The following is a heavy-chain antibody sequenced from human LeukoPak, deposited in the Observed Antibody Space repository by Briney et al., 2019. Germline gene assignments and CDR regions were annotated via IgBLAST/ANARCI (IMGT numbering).Heavy chain of an antibody. J-gene: IGHJ5*02. V-gene: IGHV4-59*01. Sequence: SETLSLTCTVSGDPISSYYWSWLRQPPGKGLEWVGYIYYSGSTNYNPSLKSRVTISVDTSKNQFSLKLSSVTAADTAVYYCARVRGGYIIPWGQGTLVTVSS. CDR2: IYYSGST. CDR3: ARVRGGYIIP. CDR1: GDPISSYY. D-gene: IGHD5-12*01.